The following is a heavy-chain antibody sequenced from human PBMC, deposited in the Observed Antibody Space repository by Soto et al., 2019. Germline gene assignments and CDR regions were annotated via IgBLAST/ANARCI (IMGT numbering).Heavy chain of an antibody. CDR2: IIPIFGTA. Sequence: GASVKVSCKASGGTFSSYAISWVRQAPGQGLEWMGGIIPIFGTANYAQKFQGRVTITADESTSTAYMELSSLRSEDTAVYYCARDGSDTAMAHFDYWGQGTLVTVSS. J-gene: IGHJ4*02. CDR3: ARDGSDTAMAHFDY. V-gene: IGHV1-69*13. CDR1: GGTFSSYA. D-gene: IGHD5-18*01.